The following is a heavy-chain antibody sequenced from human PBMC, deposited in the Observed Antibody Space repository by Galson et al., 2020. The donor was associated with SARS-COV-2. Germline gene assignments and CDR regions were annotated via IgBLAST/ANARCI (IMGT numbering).Heavy chain of an antibody. CDR1: GYTFTSYG. D-gene: IGHD3-10*01. V-gene: IGHV1-18*04. CDR2: ISAYNGNT. CDR3: ARDRSFYYARDYYYGMDV. J-gene: IGHJ6*02. Sequence: ASVKVSCKASGYTFTSYGISWVRQAPGQGLEWMGWISAYNGNTNYPQKLQGRVTMTTDTSTSTAYMELRSLRSDDTAVYYCARDRSFYYARDYYYGMDVWGQGTTVTVSS.